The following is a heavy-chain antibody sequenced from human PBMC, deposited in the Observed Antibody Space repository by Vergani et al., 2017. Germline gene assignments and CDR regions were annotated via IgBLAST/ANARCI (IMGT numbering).Heavy chain of an antibody. Sequence: EVQLLESGGGLVQPGGSLRLSCAASGFTFSSYAMSWVRQAPGKGLEWVSAISGSGGSTYYADSVKGRFTISRDNSKNTLYLQMNSLRADDTAVYYCAKDTPPIVVVPAAPHDAFDIWGQGTMVTVSS. CDR2: ISGSGGST. CDR3: AKDTPPIVVVPAAPHDAFDI. J-gene: IGHJ3*02. CDR1: GFTFSSYA. D-gene: IGHD2-2*01. V-gene: IGHV3-23*01.